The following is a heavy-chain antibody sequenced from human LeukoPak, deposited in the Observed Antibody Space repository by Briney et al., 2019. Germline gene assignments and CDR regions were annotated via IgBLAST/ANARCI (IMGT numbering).Heavy chain of an antibody. Sequence: GGSLRLSCAASGFTVLTNDMTWVGQAPGKGLEWVSVLYSDGNTKYADSVQGRFTISRDNYKNTLYLEMNSLSPDDTAVYYCAKGVEPLAANTLAYWGQGTLVTVSS. CDR3: AKGVEPLAANTLAY. CDR2: LYSDGNT. J-gene: IGHJ4*02. CDR1: GFTVLTND. V-gene: IGHV3-53*01. D-gene: IGHD1-14*01.